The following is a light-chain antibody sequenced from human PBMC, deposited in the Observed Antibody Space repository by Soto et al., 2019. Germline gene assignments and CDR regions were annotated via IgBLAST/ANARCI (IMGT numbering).Light chain of an antibody. Sequence: EIVLTQSPATLSLSPGERATLSCRASQTVSSSLAWYQQKPGQAPRLLIYEVSNRATGIPARFSGSGSGTDFTLTISSLEPEDFAVYYCQQRSNWPPYTFGQGTKLEIK. CDR2: EVS. V-gene: IGKV3-11*01. CDR3: QQRSNWPPYT. CDR1: QTVSSS. J-gene: IGKJ2*01.